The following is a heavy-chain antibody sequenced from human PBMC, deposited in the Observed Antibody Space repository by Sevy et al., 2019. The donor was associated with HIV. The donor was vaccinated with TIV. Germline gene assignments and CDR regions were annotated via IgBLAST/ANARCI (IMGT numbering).Heavy chain of an antibody. CDR3: STLDFWSDYPFYGVDV. CDR2: FDPEDGET. Sequence: ASVKVSCKVSGYTLSKLPMHWVRQAPGKGLEWMGGFDPEDGETIYEQKFQGRVIMTEDTSSDTAYMELSSLRSEDTAVYYCSTLDFWSDYPFYGVDVWGQGTTVTVSS. D-gene: IGHD3-3*01. J-gene: IGHJ6*02. V-gene: IGHV1-24*01. CDR1: GYTLSKLP.